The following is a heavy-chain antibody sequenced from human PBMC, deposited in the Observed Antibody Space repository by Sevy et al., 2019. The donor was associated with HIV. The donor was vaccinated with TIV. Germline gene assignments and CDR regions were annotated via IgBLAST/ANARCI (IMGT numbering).Heavy chain of an antibody. CDR3: ARGYYDSSGYYYH. CDR2: INPNSGAT. CDR1: KYPFNGYY. J-gene: IGHJ5*02. Sequence: ASVKVSCKASKYPFNGYYIHWVRQAPGQGLEWMGWINPNSGATNYAQKFQGWVTMTRDTSISTAYMELSRLRFDDTAVYYCARGYYDSSGYYYHWDQGTLVTVSS. D-gene: IGHD3-22*01. V-gene: IGHV1-2*04.